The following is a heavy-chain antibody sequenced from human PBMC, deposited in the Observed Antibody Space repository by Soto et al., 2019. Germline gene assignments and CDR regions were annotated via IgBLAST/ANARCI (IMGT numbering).Heavy chain of an antibody. Sequence: SETPSLTSTVSGGSISSGGYYWSWIRQHPGKCLEWIGYIYYGGSTYYNPSLKSRATISGDTSKNQFSLKLSSVTAADTAVYYCARGGYYYENSGQNAYDYWGQGILVTVYS. CDR1: GGSISSGGYY. D-gene: IGHD3-22*01. V-gene: IGHV4-31*03. J-gene: IGHJ4*01. CDR3: ARGGYYYENSGQNAYDY. CDR2: IYYGGST.